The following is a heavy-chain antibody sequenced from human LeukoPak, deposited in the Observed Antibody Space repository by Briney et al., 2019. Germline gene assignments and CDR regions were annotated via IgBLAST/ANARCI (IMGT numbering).Heavy chain of an antibody. CDR3: VSGLGTRWWGRGWYPIEY. CDR2: MNPNSGNT. Sequence: ASVKVSCKASGYTFTSYDINGVRQATGQGREWMGWMNPNSGNTGYAQKFQGRVTITRNTSISTAYMELSSLRSEDTAVDYGVSGLGTRWWGRGWYPIEYWGQGTLVTVSS. CDR1: GYTFTSYD. J-gene: IGHJ4*02. D-gene: IGHD6-19*01. V-gene: IGHV1-8*03.